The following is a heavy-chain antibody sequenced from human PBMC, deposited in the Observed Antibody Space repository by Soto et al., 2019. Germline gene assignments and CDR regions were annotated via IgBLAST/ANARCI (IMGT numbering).Heavy chain of an antibody. V-gene: IGHV3-23*01. D-gene: IGHD3-22*01. CDR2: ISGTGGST. CDR1: AFTFSTYA. CDR3: AKDVTYYYDSAGSNYFDY. Sequence: EVQLLESGGGLVQPGGSLRLSCAASAFTFSTYAMSWVRQAPGKGLEWVSAISGTGGSTYYADSVKGRFTISRDNSKNTLYRHMNTLRAEDTALYYCAKDVTYYYDSAGSNYFDYWGQGTLVTVSS. J-gene: IGHJ4*02.